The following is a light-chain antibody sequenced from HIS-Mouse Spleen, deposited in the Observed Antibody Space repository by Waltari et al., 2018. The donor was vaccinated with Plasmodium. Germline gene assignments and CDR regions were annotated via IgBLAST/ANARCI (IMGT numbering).Light chain of an antibody. CDR1: SSDVGGYNY. CDR2: HVS. V-gene: IGLV2-11*01. CDR3: CSYAGSYTWV. J-gene: IGLJ2*01. Sequence: QSALTQPRSVSGSPGQSVTISCTGTSSDVGGYNYVSWYQQHPGKAPKLMIYHVSKRPSGVPDLFSGSKSGNTASLTISGLQAEDEADYYCCSYAGSYTWVFGGGTKLTVL.